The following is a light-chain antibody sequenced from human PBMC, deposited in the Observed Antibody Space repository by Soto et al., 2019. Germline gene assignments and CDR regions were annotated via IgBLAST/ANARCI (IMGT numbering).Light chain of an antibody. CDR1: QSVSSN. Sequence: THDPANLSTTTQYTATLSFRASQSVSSNLAWYQQKPGQAPRLLIYGVSTRATGTPARFSGSGSETKFTLTISSLQSEDCAIYYCQQDHTWPLSFGGGAKVEIK. CDR3: QQDHTWPLS. J-gene: IGKJ4*01. CDR2: GVS. V-gene: IGKV3-15*01.